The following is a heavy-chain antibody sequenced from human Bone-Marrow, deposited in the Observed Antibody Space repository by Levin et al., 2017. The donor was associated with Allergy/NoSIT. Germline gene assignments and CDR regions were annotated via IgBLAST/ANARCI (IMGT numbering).Heavy chain of an antibody. CDR1: GYTFTSYG. V-gene: IGHV1-18*01. J-gene: IGHJ4*02. CDR2: ISAYNGNT. D-gene: IGHD6-19*01. Sequence: GESLKISCKASGYTFTSYGISWVRQAPGQGLEWMGWISAYNGNTNYAQKLQGRVTMTTDTSTSTAYMELRSLRSDDTAVYYCAREEVRGQWAVYFDYWGQGTLVTVSS. CDR3: AREEVRGQWAVYFDY.